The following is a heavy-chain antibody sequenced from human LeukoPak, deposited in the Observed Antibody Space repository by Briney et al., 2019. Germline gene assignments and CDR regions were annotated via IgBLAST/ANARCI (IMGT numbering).Heavy chain of an antibody. CDR1: GFTFSSYE. D-gene: IGHD1-26*01. Sequence: GGALRLSCAASGFTFSSYEMNWVRQAPGKGVGWGSYISSSGSTIYYADSVKGRFTISRDNAKNSLYLQMDSLGPEDTAVYYCARDPYSGNYGTYYYYYMDVWGKGTTVTISS. J-gene: IGHJ6*03. CDR3: ARDPYSGNYGTYYYYYMDV. CDR2: ISSSGSTI. V-gene: IGHV3-48*03.